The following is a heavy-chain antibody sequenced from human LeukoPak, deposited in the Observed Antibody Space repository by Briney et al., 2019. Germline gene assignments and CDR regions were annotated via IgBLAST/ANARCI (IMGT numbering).Heavy chain of an antibody. V-gene: IGHV5-51*01. CDR3: ARRDGYCSSTSCYADYYYGMDV. CDR1: GYSFTSYW. Sequence: GESLKISCKASGYSFTSYWIGWVRQMPGKGLEWMGIIYPGDSDTTYSPSFQGQVTISADKSISTAYLQWSSLKASDTAMYYCARRDGYCSSTSCYADYYYGMDVWGQGTLVTVSS. J-gene: IGHJ6*02. CDR2: IYPGDSDT. D-gene: IGHD2-2*01.